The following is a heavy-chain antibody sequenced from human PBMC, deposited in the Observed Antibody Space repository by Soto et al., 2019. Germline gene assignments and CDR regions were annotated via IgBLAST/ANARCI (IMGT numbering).Heavy chain of an antibody. CDR3: ARTDVLRLLEWLPDY. CDR2: INPSGGST. Sequence: QVQLVQSGAEVKKPGASVKVSCKASGYTFTSYYMHWVRQAPGQGLEWMGIINPSGGSTSYAQKFQDRVNMTRDTSTSTVYMELSSLRSEDTAVYYCARTDVLRLLEWLPDYWGQGTLVTVSS. V-gene: IGHV1-46*01. D-gene: IGHD3-3*01. CDR1: GYTFTSYY. J-gene: IGHJ4*02.